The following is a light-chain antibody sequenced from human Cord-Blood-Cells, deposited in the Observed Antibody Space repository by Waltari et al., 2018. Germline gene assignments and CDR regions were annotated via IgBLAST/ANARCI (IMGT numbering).Light chain of an antibody. Sequence: DIQLTPSPSSLYASVGDRVTITCQASQSISRYLNWYQQKPGKAPKFLIYAASSFQIGVPSRFSRRGYGAYFNLTISSLQPADFAPNDGRQSYSTPVPFCLGTTLDIK. CDR2: AAS. CDR3: RQSYSTPVP. J-gene: IGKJ3*01. V-gene: IGKV1-39*01. CDR1: QSISRY.